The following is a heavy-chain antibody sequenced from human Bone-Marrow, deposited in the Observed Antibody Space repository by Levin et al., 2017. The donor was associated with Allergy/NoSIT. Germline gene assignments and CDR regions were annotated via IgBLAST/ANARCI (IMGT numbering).Heavy chain of an antibody. CDR3: ARYPHEYYFDL. CDR1: GGSIRSGDYY. V-gene: IGHV4-30-4*01. J-gene: IGHJ4*02. CDR2: IYDGVTT. Sequence: PSETLSLTCTVSGGSIRSGDYYWSWIRQPPGTGLEYIGYIYDGVTTYYNPSLRSRVIISVDASKTQFFLNLSAVTAADTAIYYCARYPHEYYFDLWGQGTLVTVSS.